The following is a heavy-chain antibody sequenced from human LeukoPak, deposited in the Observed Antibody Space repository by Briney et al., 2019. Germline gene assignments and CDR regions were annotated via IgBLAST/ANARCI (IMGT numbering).Heavy chain of an antibody. J-gene: IGHJ4*02. V-gene: IGHV1-2*02. D-gene: IGHD6-13*01. CDR2: INPNSGGT. CDR3: ARSKYSSSWYAFDY. CDR1: GYTFTGYY. Sequence: ASVKVSCKASGYTFTGYYMHWVRQAPGQGLEWMGWINPNSGGTNYAQKFQGRVTMTRDTSISTAYMELSRLISDDTAVYYCARSKYSSSWYAFDYWGQGTLVTVSS.